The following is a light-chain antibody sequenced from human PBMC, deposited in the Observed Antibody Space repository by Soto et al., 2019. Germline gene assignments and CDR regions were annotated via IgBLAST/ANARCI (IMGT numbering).Light chain of an antibody. CDR1: SSDVGGYNY. J-gene: IGLJ3*02. Sequence: QSALTQPASVSGSPGQSITISCTGTSSDVGGYNYVSWYQQHPGKAPKLMIYDVSNRPSGVSNRFSGSKSGNTASLTISGHQAEDDADYSCSSYTSSNSGVFGGGTKLTVL. CDR2: DVS. CDR3: SSYTSSNSGV. V-gene: IGLV2-14*03.